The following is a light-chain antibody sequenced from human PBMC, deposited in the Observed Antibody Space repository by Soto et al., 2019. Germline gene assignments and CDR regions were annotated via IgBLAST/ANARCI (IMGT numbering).Light chain of an antibody. CDR2: KES. CDR1: QSISSW. V-gene: IGKV1-5*03. J-gene: IGKJ1*01. CDR3: QQYNDNWT. Sequence: DIQMTQSPSTLSASVGDRVTITCRASQSISSWLDWYQQKPGTAPNLLIYKESTLQSGVPSRFSGSGSGTECTLTISSLHTDDSANYDCQQYNDNWTFGQGTKVE.